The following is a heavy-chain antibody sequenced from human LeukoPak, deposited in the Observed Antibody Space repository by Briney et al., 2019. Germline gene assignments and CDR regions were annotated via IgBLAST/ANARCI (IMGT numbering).Heavy chain of an antibody. J-gene: IGHJ3*02. CDR2: MSNSGST. D-gene: IGHD3-16*01. CDR1: GVSISTYY. V-gene: IGHV4-59*08. Sequence: SETLSLTCTVSGVSISTYYWSWIRQPPGKGLEWIGYMSNSGSTNYNPSLKSRVTISPDTSNNQFSLKLTSVTAADTAIYYCARQGSGGRAFDIWGQGTMVTVSS. CDR3: ARQGSGGRAFDI.